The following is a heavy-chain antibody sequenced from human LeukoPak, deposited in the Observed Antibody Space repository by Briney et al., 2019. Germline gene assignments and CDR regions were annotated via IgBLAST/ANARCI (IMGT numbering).Heavy chain of an antibody. Sequence: SETLSLTCTVSGGSLSSSSYYWSWLRQPPGTGLEWVGYIYYSGSTNYNPSLKSRVTISVDTSKNQFSLKLSSVTAADTSVYYCARGPRDTSGWWGWFDTWGQGNLVSVSS. J-gene: IGHJ5*02. V-gene: IGHV4-61*01. CDR3: ARGPRDTSGWWGWFDT. CDR1: GGSLSSSSYY. D-gene: IGHD6-19*01. CDR2: IYYSGST.